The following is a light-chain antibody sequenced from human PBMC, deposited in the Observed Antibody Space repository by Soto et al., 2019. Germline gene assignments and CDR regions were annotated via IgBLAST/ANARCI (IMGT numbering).Light chain of an antibody. V-gene: IGKV1D-13*01. CDR1: QGISSA. CDR3: QQFNNYPIT. CDR2: DAS. Sequence: IQLTQSPSSLSSSSEDRVSITCRASQGISSALAWYQQKPGKAPKLLIYDASSLESGVPSSFSGSGSGTDFTLTISSLQPEDFATYYCQQFNNYPITFGQGTRLEIK. J-gene: IGKJ5*01.